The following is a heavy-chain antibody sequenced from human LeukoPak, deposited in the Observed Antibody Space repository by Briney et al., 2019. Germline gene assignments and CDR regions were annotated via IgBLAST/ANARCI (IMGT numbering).Heavy chain of an antibody. Sequence: GGSLRLSCAASGFTFSSYWMSWVRQAPGKGLEWVAFIRYDGSNQYNADSVKGRFTISRDNSQNTLYLQMNSLRAEATAVYYCAKEGYYGSGTYYHFDYWGQGTLVTVSS. D-gene: IGHD3-10*01. CDR1: GFTFSSYW. J-gene: IGHJ4*02. V-gene: IGHV3-30*02. CDR3: AKEGYYGSGTYYHFDY. CDR2: IRYDGSNQ.